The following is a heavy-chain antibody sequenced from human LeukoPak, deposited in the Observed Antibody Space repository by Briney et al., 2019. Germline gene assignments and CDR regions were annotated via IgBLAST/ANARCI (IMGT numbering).Heavy chain of an antibody. V-gene: IGHV3-23*01. CDR2: FSATDGSA. J-gene: IGHJ3*01. Sequence: GGSLRLSCAASGFTFSSYAMTWVRQAPGKGLEWVSAFSATDGSAQYAESVRGRFTISRDNSKNSLYLQMNSLRDEDTAVYFCAKARIAAAGTGAFDVWGQGTMVTVSS. D-gene: IGHD6-13*01. CDR3: AKARIAAAGTGAFDV. CDR1: GFTFSSYA.